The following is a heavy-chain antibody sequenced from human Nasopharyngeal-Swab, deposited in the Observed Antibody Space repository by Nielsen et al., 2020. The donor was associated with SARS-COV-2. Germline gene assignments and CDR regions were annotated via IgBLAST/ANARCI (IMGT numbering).Heavy chain of an antibody. CDR3: VRGTLVRGVLGRVQNYPLHHRLDP. CDR2: IGTAGDT. CDR1: GFTFGTYD. V-gene: IGHV3-13*01. D-gene: IGHD3-10*01. Sequence: GESLKISCAASGFTFGTYDMHWVRQVEGKGLEWVSTIGTAGDTYYPGSVKGRFTVSRENGKSSMYLQLNSLRAGDTAFYHFVRGTLVRGVLGRVQNYPLHHRLDPWGQGTA. J-gene: IGHJ6*02.